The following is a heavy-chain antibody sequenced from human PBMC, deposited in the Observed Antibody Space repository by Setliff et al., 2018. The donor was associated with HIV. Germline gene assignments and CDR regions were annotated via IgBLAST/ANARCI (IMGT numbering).Heavy chain of an antibody. V-gene: IGHV3-7*01. Sequence: GGSLRLSCAASGFTFSRNWMSWVRQAPGKGLEWVANLNQDGSEKYYVDSVEGRFTISRDTADNSLYLQMNSLRAEDTAVYYCARYALAVPGYHNAFDIWGQGTMVTVSS. CDR1: GFTFSRNW. J-gene: IGHJ3*02. CDR3: ARYALAVPGYHNAFDI. CDR2: LNQDGSEK. D-gene: IGHD6-19*01.